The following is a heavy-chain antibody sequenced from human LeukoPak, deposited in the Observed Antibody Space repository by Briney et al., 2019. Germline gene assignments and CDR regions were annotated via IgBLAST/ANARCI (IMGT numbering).Heavy chain of an antibody. J-gene: IGHJ4*02. CDR3: AREVAVAGWAY. D-gene: IGHD6-19*01. CDR1: GGTFSSYT. V-gene: IGHV1-2*02. Sequence: ASVKVSCKASGGTFSSYTISWVRQAPGQGLEWMGWINPNSGGTNYAQKFQGRVTMTRDTSISTAYMELRSLRSDDTAVYYCAREVAVAGWAYWGQGTLVTVSS. CDR2: INPNSGGT.